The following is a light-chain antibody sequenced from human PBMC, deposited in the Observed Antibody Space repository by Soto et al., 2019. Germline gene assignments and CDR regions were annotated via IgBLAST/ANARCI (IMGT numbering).Light chain of an antibody. V-gene: IGKV2-28*01. CDR3: MQALRAPQT. Sequence: DIVMTQSPLSLPVTPGEPASISCRSSQSLLHSNGYNYLDWYLQKPGQSPQLLIYLGSNRSSGVPDRFSGSGSGTDFTLKISRVEVEDVGVYYCMQALRAPQTFGQGTKVESK. J-gene: IGKJ1*01. CDR2: LGS. CDR1: QSLLHSNGYNY.